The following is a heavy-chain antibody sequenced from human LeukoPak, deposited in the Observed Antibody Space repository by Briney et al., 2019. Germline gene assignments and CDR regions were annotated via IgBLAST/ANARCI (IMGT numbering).Heavy chain of an antibody. Sequence: NPSETLSLTCSVSGGSISGSDYYWSWIRQPPGKGLEWIGYMYYTGLSYYNPSLKSRVTISVDTSKNQFSLRLSSVTAADTAVYYCARDYIYYDSSGYSSYYFEYWGQGTLVTVSS. CDR1: GGSISGSDYY. J-gene: IGHJ4*02. D-gene: IGHD3-22*01. V-gene: IGHV4-30-4*02. CDR2: MYYTGLS. CDR3: ARDYIYYDSSGYSSYYFEY.